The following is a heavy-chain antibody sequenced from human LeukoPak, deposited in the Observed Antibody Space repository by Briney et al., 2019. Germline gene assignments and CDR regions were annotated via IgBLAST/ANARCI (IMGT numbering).Heavy chain of an antibody. D-gene: IGHD5-18*01. CDR1: GFTVSSNY. Sequence: SAGSLRLSCAASGFTVSSNYMNWVRQAPGKGLDWVSVIYSGDSTNYADSVKGRFTISRDNSKNTLYLQMNSLRAEDTAVYYCIYGYTLDFWGQGTLVTVSS. CDR2: IYSGDST. V-gene: IGHV3-53*01. CDR3: IYGYTLDF. J-gene: IGHJ4*02.